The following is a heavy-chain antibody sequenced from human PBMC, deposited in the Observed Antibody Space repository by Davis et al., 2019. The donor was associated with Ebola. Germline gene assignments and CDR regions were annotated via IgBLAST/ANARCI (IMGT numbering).Heavy chain of an antibody. J-gene: IGHJ4*02. V-gene: IGHV3-23*01. CDR3: ARDLSRIAAAGPPGY. D-gene: IGHD6-13*01. CDR2: ISGSGDRT. Sequence: GESLKISCAASGFTFSSYAMNWVRQAPGKGLEWVSAISGSGDRTYYADSVKGRFTISRDNSKNTLYLQMNSLRAEDTAVYYCARDLSRIAAAGPPGYWGQGTLVTVSS. CDR1: GFTFSSYA.